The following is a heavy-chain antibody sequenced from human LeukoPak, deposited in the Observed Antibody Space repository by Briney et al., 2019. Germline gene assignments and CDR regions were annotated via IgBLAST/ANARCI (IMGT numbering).Heavy chain of an antibody. D-gene: IGHD3-22*01. CDR3: AKRGVVIRVILVGFHKEAYYFDS. CDR1: GFTFTNYA. V-gene: IGHV3-30*07. J-gene: IGHJ4*02. Sequence: GGSLRLSCAASGFTFTNYAMHWVRQTPGKGLEWVAFVSYDGSWDSYSDSVKGRFTISRDNPQNTLYLQMNSLRAEDTAVYFCAKRGVVIRVILVGFHKEAYYFDSWGQGALVTVSS. CDR2: VSYDGSWD.